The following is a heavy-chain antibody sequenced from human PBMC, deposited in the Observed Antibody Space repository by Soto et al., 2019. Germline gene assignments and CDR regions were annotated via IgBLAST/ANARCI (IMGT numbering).Heavy chain of an antibody. CDR2: IYYSGST. Sequence: QVQLQESGPGLVKPSETLSLTCTVSGGSISSFYWSWIRQPPGKGLEWIGYIYYSGSTKYNPSLKSRVTISVDTSKNQVSLQLSSVTAADTAVYYCAREEQWLAKWGQGTLVTVSP. V-gene: IGHV4-59*01. CDR1: GGSISSFY. CDR3: AREEQWLAK. D-gene: IGHD6-19*01. J-gene: IGHJ4*02.